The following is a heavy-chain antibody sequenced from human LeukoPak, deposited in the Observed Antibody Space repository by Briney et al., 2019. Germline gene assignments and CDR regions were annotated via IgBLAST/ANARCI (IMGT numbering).Heavy chain of an antibody. V-gene: IGHV4-31*03. Sequence: SETLSLTCTVSGDSISRGANYWSWIRQHPGKGLEWIGYIFTSGNAYYNPSLKSRLTISLDTSKNQFSLKVTSVSAADTAVYYCARALDSGDYRIDYWGQGTLVTVSS. J-gene: IGHJ4*02. CDR2: IFTSGNA. D-gene: IGHD4-17*01. CDR1: GDSISRGANY. CDR3: ARALDSGDYRIDY.